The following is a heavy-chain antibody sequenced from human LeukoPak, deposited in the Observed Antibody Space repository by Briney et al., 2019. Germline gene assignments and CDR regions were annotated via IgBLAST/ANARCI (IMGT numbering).Heavy chain of an antibody. CDR3: ARWGTYSSSWLGAFDI. CDR1: GFTFISYW. Sequence: GGSLRLSCEASGFTFISYWMSWVRQAPGKGLEWVANIKQDGSEKYYVDSVKGRFTISGDNAKNSLYLQMNSLRAEDTAVYYCARWGTYSSSWLGAFDIWGQGTMVTVSS. V-gene: IGHV3-7*05. J-gene: IGHJ3*02. CDR2: IKQDGSEK. D-gene: IGHD6-13*01.